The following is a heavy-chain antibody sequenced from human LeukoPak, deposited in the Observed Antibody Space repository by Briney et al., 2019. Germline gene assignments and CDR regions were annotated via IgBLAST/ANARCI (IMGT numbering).Heavy chain of an antibody. D-gene: IGHD1-26*01. V-gene: IGHV4-59*01. CDR1: GGSISSCY. CDR2: IYYSGST. CDR3: ARSNSGSYWYYFDY. J-gene: IGHJ4*02. Sequence: SETLSLTCTVSGGSISSCYWSWIRQPPGKGLEWIGYIYYSGSTNYNPSLKSRVTISVDTSKNQFSLKLSSVTAADTAVYYCARSNSGSYWYYFDYWGQGTLVTVSS.